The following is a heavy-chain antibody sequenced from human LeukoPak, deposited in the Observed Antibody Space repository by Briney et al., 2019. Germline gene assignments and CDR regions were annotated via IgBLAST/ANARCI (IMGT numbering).Heavy chain of an antibody. CDR1: GFTFSSYS. J-gene: IGHJ3*02. D-gene: IGHD3-10*01. V-gene: IGHV3-48*01. CDR3: ARDLWWYYGSGSPNHDAFDI. CDR2: ISSSSSTI. Sequence: GGSLRLSCAASGFTFSSYSMNWVRQAPGKGLEWVSCISSSSSTIYYADSVKGRFTISRDNAKNSLYLQMNSLRTEDTAVYYCARDLWWYYGSGSPNHDAFDIWGQGTMVTVSS.